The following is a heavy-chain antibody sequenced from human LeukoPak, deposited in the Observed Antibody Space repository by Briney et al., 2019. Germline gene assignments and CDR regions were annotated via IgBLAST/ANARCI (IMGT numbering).Heavy chain of an antibody. J-gene: IGHJ3*02. CDR3: ARASGIVVVPAATPGAFDI. Sequence: PSETLSLTCTVSGYSISSGYYWGWIRQPPGKGLEWIGSIYYSGSTYYNPSLKSRVTISVDTSKNQFSLKLSSVTAADTAVYYCARASGIVVVPAATPGAFDIWGQGTMVTVSS. CDR1: GYSISSGYY. D-gene: IGHD2-2*01. V-gene: IGHV4-38-2*02. CDR2: IYYSGST.